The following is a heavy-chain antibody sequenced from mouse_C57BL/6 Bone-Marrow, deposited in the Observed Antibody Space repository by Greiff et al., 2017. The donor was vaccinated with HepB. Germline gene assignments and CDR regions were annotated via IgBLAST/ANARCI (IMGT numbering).Heavy chain of an antibody. CDR1: GFTFSDYY. CDR2: ISNGGGST. Sequence: DVKLQESGGGLVQPGGSLKLSCAASGFTFSDYYMYWVRQTPEKRLEWVAYISNGGGSTYYPDTVKGRFTISRDNAKNTLYLQMSRLKSEDTAMYYGARQRWSPYAMDYWGQGTSVTVSS. J-gene: IGHJ4*01. D-gene: IGHD2-3*01. CDR3: ARQRWSPYAMDY. V-gene: IGHV5-12*01.